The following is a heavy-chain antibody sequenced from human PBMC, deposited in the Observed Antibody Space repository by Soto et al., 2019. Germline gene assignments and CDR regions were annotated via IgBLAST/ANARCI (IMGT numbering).Heavy chain of an antibody. CDR2: INPNSGVT. Sequence: ASVKVSCKASGYTFTGYYMHWVRQAPGQGLEWMGWINPNSGVTNYAQKFQGRVTMTRDTSISTAYMELSRLRSDDTAVYYCARYYSSSSFWFDPWGQGTLVTVS. D-gene: IGHD6-6*01. J-gene: IGHJ5*02. CDR3: ARYYSSSSFWFDP. CDR1: GYTFTGYY. V-gene: IGHV1-2*02.